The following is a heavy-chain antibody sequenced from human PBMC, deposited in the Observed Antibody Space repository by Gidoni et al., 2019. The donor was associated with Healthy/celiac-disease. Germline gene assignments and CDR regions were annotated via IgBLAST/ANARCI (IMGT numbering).Heavy chain of an antibody. Sequence: QVQLLQSVAEVKKPGSSVKVSCKASGGTFSSYAISWVRQAPGQGLEWMGGIIPIFGTANYAQKFQGRVTITADESTSTAYRELSSLRSEDTAVYYCARGVEWLNNWCDPWGQGTLVTVSS. V-gene: IGHV1-69*01. J-gene: IGHJ5*02. CDR1: GGTFSSYA. CDR3: ARGVEWLNNWCDP. D-gene: IGHD3-3*01. CDR2: IIPIFGTA.